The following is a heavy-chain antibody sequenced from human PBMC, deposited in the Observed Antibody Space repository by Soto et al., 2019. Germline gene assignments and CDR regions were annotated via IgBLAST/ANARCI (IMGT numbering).Heavy chain of an antibody. J-gene: IGHJ6*02. D-gene: IGHD1-7*01. CDR1: EFTFNTYA. CDR3: ARDVGNYVPYYYGMDV. CDR2: IAYDGNDK. V-gene: IGHV3-30*03. Sequence: QAQLVESGGGVVQPGRSLRLSCAASEFTFNTYAMHWVRQAPGKGLEWVAVIAYDGNDKYYADSVKGRFTISRDNPKNALYLQMNTLRPEDTAMYYCARDVGNYVPYYYGMDVWGQGTTVTVSS.